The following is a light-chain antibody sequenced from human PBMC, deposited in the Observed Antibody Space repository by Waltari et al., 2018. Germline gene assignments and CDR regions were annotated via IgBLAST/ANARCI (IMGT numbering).Light chain of an antibody. Sequence: DIVMTQSPDSLAVSLGERATINCKSSQSVLYSSANKSYLNWYQQKPGQPPKLLIYWASTRESGVPDRISGAVSGTDFTLTISSLQSEDVAVYYCQQYYSTPLTFGGGTKVEIK. V-gene: IGKV4-1*01. J-gene: IGKJ4*01. CDR1: QSVLYSSANKSY. CDR2: WAS. CDR3: QQYYSTPLT.